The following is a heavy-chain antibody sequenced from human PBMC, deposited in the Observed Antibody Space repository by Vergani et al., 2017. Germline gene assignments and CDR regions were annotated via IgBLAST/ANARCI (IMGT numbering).Heavy chain of an antibody. CDR2: IHPADSDT. D-gene: IGHD3-22*01. CDR1: GYSFNNYW. CDR3: ARLYGRDSSGNKYFDY. Sequence: EVQLVQSGAEVKKPGEPLKISCPISGYSFNNYWIGWVRQMPGKGLEWMGIIHPADSDTRYSPSFQGQVTISVDKSISTAYLQRSSLRASDSAMYYCARLYGRDSSGNKYFDYWGQGTLVTVSS. V-gene: IGHV5-51*01. J-gene: IGHJ4*02.